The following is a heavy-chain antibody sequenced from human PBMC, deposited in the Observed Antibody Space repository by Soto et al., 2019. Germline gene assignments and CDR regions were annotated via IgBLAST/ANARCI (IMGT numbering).Heavy chain of an antibody. J-gene: IGHJ6*02. Sequence: SGPTLVNPTQTLTLTCTFSGFSLSTSGMCVSWIRQPPGKALEWLARIDWDDDKYYSTSLKTRLTISKDTSKNQVVLTMTNMDPVDTATYYCARLIYGSVCQHPSVRYGMDFWGQGTTVTVSS. D-gene: IGHD3-10*01. CDR1: GFSLSTSGMC. CDR2: IDWDDDK. V-gene: IGHV2-70*11. CDR3: ARLIYGSVCQHPSVRYGMDF.